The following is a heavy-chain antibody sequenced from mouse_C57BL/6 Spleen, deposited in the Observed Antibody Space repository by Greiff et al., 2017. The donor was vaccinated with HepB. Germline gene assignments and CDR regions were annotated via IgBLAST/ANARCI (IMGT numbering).Heavy chain of an antibody. CDR1: GYSITSGYY. V-gene: IGHV3-6*01. J-gene: IGHJ2*01. Sequence: DVQLQESGPGLVKPSQSLSLTCSVTGYSITSGYYWNWIRQFPGNKLEWMGYISYDGSNNYNPSLKNRISITRDTSKNQFFLKLNSVTTEDTATYYCARAPFTGYFDYWGQGTTLTVSS. CDR3: ARAPFTGYFDY. CDR2: ISYDGSN. D-gene: IGHD1-1*01.